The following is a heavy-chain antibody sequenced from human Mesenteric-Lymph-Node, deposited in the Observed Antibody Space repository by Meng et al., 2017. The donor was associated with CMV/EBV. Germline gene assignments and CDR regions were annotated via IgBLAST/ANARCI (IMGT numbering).Heavy chain of an antibody. CDR1: GYTFTSYA. V-gene: IGHV1-8*01. Sequence: SGYTFTSYAINWVRQATGQGLEWMGWMNPNSGNTGYAQKFQGIVTMTRNTPISTAYIELSSLRSEDTAVYCCARDYSGSSFDNWFDPWGQGTLVTVSS. D-gene: IGHD5-12*01. CDR2: MNPNSGNT. J-gene: IGHJ5*02. CDR3: ARDYSGSSFDNWFDP.